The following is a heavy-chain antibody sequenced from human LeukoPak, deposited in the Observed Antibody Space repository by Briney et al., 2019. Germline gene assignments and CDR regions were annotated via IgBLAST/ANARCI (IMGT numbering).Heavy chain of an antibody. Sequence: GASVKVSCKASGNTFIGYWIHWVRQAPGQGLEWMGAINPRGDATIGAQKFQGRVTTTRDTSTGTVYIELSSLRSEDTAVYYCAREGQQLKHFDYWGQGTLVTVSS. J-gene: IGHJ4*02. V-gene: IGHV1-46*01. CDR2: INPRGDAT. D-gene: IGHD1-1*01. CDR3: AREGQQLKHFDY. CDR1: GNTFIGYW.